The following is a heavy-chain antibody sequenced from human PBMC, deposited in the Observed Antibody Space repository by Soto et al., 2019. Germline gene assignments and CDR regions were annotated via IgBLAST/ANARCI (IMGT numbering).Heavy chain of an antibody. CDR1: GGSISSGGYS. V-gene: IGHV4-30-2*01. Sequence: PSETLSLTCAVSGGSISSGGYSWSWIRQPPGKGLEWIGYIYHSGSTYYNPSLKSRVTISVDRSKNQFSLKLSSVTAADTAVYYCARGDYVGYGMDVWGQGTTVTVSS. CDR2: IYHSGST. J-gene: IGHJ6*02. CDR3: ARGDYVGYGMDV. D-gene: IGHD4-17*01.